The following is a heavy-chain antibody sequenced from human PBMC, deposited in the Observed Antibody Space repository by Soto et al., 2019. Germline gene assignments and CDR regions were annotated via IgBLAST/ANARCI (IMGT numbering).Heavy chain of an antibody. V-gene: IGHV3-23*01. Sequence: PGGSLRLSCAASGFTFSSYAMSWVRQAPGKGLEWVSAISGSGGSTYYADSVKGRFTISRDNSKNTLYLQMNSLRAEDTAVYYCAKEPLIAAAGTIYFDYWGQGTLVTVSS. CDR1: GFTFSSYA. D-gene: IGHD6-13*01. CDR2: ISGSGGST. J-gene: IGHJ4*02. CDR3: AKEPLIAAAGTIYFDY.